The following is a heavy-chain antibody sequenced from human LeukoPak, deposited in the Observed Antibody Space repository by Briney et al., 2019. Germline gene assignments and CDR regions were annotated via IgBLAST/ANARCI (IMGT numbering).Heavy chain of an antibody. CDR1: GYSFSSYW. CDR3: ARVGVRGVNGRAYFDY. J-gene: IGHJ4*02. D-gene: IGHD3-10*01. CDR2: IYPGDSDT. V-gene: IGHV5-51*01. Sequence: GESPQISCQGSGYSFSSYWIGWVRQMPGKGLEWVGIIYPGDSDTTYSPSFQGQVTFSADKSISTAYLQWNSLKASDTAIYCCARVGVRGVNGRAYFDYWGQGTLVTVSS.